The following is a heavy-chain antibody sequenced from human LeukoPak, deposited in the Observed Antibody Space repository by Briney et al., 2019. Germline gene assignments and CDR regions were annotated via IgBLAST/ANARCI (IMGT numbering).Heavy chain of an antibody. V-gene: IGHV1-18*01. CDR3: ARAHDGAINPYHYGAGSPHDY. J-gene: IGHJ4*02. CDR2: ISAYNGNT. CDR1: GYTFTSYG. D-gene: IGHD3-10*01. Sequence: ASVKVSCKASGYTFTSYGISWVRQAPGQGLEWMGWISAYNGNTNYAQKLQGRVTMTTDTSTSTAYMELRSLRSDDTAVYYCARAHDGAINPYHYGAGSPHDYWGQGTLVTVSS.